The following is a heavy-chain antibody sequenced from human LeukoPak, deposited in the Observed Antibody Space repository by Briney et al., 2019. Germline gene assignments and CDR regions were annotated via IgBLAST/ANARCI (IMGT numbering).Heavy chain of an antibody. D-gene: IGHD3-16*02. V-gene: IGHV3-53*01. J-gene: IGHJ2*01. CDR2: IYSDNT. CDR1: GFTVSSNS. Sequence: GGSLRLSCTVSGFTVSSNSMSWVRQAPGKGLEWVSFIYSDNTHYSDSVKGRFTISRDNAKNTLFLQMNSLRAEDTAVYYCARDSNDYVWGSYRPHITYFDLWGRGTLVTVSS. CDR3: ARDSNDYVWGSYRPHITYFDL.